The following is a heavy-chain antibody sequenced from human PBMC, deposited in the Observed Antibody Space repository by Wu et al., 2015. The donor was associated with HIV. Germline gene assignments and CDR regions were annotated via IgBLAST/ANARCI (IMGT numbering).Heavy chain of an antibody. CDR2: IIPILGTP. CDR1: GDSFSSYA. J-gene: IGHJ5*02. CDR3: ARDQRWGATTSFTFDP. D-gene: IGHD1-26*01. Sequence: VQLVQSGAEVKNPGSSVTVSCKTSGDSFSSYAIGWVRQAPGQGLEWMGRIIPILGTPHYAQKFQDRVTITADGSTRTVYMELRSLTSEDTAMYFCARDQRWGATTSFTFDPWGQGTLVIVSS. V-gene: IGHV1-69*11.